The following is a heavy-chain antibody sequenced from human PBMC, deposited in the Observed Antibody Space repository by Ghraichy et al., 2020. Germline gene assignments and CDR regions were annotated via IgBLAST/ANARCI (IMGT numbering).Heavy chain of an antibody. CDR3: ATEGNMVRAYYYYGMDV. J-gene: IGHJ6*02. CDR2: FDPEDGET. Sequence: ASVKVSCKVSGYTLTELSMHWVRQAPGKGLEWMGGFDPEDGETIYAQKFQGRVTMTEDTSTDTAYMELSSLRSEDTAVYYCATEGNMVRAYYYYGMDVWGQGTTVTVSS. V-gene: IGHV1-24*01. D-gene: IGHD3-10*01. CDR1: GYTLTELS.